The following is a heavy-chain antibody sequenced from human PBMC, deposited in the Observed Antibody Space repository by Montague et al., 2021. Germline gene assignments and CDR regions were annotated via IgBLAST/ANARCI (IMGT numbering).Heavy chain of an antibody. Sequence: SETLSLTCTVSRSLINSDYYCGWIRQPPGKGLEWMGSVSHGGRTYYNPSLKSRVTISVDTSNNHFSLKLSSVTAADTAMYYCVRERDRYYYMDIWGKGTTITVSS. V-gene: IGHV4-38-2*02. CDR3: VRERDRYYYMDI. CDR2: VSHGGRT. J-gene: IGHJ6*03. CDR1: RSLINSDYY.